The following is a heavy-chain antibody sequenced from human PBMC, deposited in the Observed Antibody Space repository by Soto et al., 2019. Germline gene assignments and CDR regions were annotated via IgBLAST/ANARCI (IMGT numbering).Heavy chain of an antibody. CDR3: ARTGGYCSGGACYPHYLAY. V-gene: IGHV4-31*03. CDR1: GGAISSGGYY. D-gene: IGHD2-15*01. CDR2: MYYTGRS. Sequence: PSETLSLTCTVSGGAISSGGYYWSWIRQYPGKGLEWIGYMYYTGRSYYNPSLKSRVTISIDTSKNQFSLKLNSVTAADTAVYSCARTGGYCSGGACYPHYLAYWAQGTLVTVSA. J-gene: IGHJ4*02.